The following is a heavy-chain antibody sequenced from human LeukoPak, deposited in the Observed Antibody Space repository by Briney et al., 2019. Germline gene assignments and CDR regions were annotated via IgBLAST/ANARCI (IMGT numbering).Heavy chain of an antibody. CDR2: IIPIFGTA. CDR3: ARAALGGVSSGMGY. CDR1: GGTFTSYA. J-gene: IGHJ4*02. V-gene: IGHV1-69*05. Sequence: SVKVSCKASGGTFTSYAISWVRQAPGQGLEWVGGIIPIFGTANYAQKFPGRVTITTDEPTSTAYMELSSLRSEDTAVYYCARAALGGVSSGMGYWGQGTLVTVSS. D-gene: IGHD3-22*01.